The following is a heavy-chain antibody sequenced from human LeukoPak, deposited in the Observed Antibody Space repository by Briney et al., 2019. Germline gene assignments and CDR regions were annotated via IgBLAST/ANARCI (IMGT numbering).Heavy chain of an antibody. CDR1: GFTFSSYW. V-gene: IGHV3-7*01. Sequence: PGGSLRLSCAASGFTFSSYWMSWVRQAPGKGLEWVANIKQDGSEKYYVDSVKGRFTISRDNAKNSLYLQMNSLRAEDTAVYYCARDSSGWYFDCIDYWGQGTLVTVSS. J-gene: IGHJ4*02. CDR3: ARDSSGWYFDCIDY. CDR2: IKQDGSEK. D-gene: IGHD6-19*01.